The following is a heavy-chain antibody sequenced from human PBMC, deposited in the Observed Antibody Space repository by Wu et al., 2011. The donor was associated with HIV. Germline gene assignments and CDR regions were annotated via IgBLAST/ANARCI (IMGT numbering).Heavy chain of an antibody. CDR3: AMGPQPTSSWYLNAFDY. D-gene: IGHD6-13*01. Sequence: QVHLVQSGAEVKKPGSSVKVSCKASGDSLTKYAFSWVRQAPGQGLEWMGGMNPNSGNTGYAHKFKGRVTITRDISISTAYMELSSLRSEDTAVYYCAMGPQPTSSWYLNAFDYWGQGTLVTVSS. CDR2: MNPNSGNT. V-gene: IGHV1-8*03. CDR1: GDSLTKYA. J-gene: IGHJ4*02.